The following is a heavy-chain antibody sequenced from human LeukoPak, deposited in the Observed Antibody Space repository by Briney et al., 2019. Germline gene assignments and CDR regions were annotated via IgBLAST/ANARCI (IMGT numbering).Heavy chain of an antibody. CDR1: GFTFSSYA. D-gene: IGHD2-2*01. CDR3: AKGHCSSTSCLSSAEYFQH. Sequence: GGSLRLSCAASGFTFSSYAMSWVRQAPGKGLEWVSAISGSGITTHFADSVKGRFTISRDNSKNTLFLQMNSLRAEDTAVYYCAKGHCSSTSCLSSAEYFQHWGQGTLVTVSS. CDR2: ISGSGITT. J-gene: IGHJ1*01. V-gene: IGHV3-23*01.